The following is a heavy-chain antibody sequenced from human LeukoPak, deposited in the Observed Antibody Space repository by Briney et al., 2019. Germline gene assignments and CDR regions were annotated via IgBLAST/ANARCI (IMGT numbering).Heavy chain of an antibody. J-gene: IGHJ4*02. V-gene: IGHV1-18*01. D-gene: IGHD4-23*01. Sequence: ASVKVSCKASGYTFSSYGINWVRQAPGQGLEWMGWISSYSGNTNYAQKLQGRVTMTTDTSTSTAYMELRSLRSDDTAVYYCARGIRTTLAPDFDYWGQGTLVTVSS. CDR2: ISSYSGNT. CDR1: GYTFSSYG. CDR3: ARGIRTTLAPDFDY.